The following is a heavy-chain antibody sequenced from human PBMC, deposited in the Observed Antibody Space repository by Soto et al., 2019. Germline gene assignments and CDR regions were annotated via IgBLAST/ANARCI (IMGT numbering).Heavy chain of an antibody. D-gene: IGHD2-15*01. CDR1: GFTFSSYS. V-gene: IGHV3-21*01. Sequence: GGSLSLSCAASGFTFSSYSMNWVRQAPGKGLEWVSSISSSSSYIYYADSVKGRFTISRDNAKNSLYLQMNSLRAEDTAVYYCARGVGANNYYYGMDVWGQGTTVTVSS. CDR2: ISSSSSYI. CDR3: ARGVGANNYYYGMDV. J-gene: IGHJ6*02.